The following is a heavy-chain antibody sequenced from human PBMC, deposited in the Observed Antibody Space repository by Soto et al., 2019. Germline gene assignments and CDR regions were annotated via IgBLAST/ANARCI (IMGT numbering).Heavy chain of an antibody. J-gene: IGHJ2*01. Sequence: PSETLSLTCTVSGGSVSSGSYCWSWIRQPPGKGLEWIGYIYYSGSTNYNPSLKSRVTISVDTSKNQFSLKLSSVTAADTAVYYCARDDPASAYCGGDCYSGGKGWYFDLWGRGTLVTVSS. V-gene: IGHV4-61*01. CDR1: GGSVSSGSYC. D-gene: IGHD2-21*02. CDR2: IYYSGST. CDR3: ARDDPASAYCGGDCYSGGKGWYFDL.